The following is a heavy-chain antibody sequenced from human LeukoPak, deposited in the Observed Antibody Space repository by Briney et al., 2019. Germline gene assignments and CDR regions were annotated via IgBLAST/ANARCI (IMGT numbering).Heavy chain of an antibody. Sequence: SETLSLTCTVSGGSISSYYWSWIRQPPGKGLEWIGYIYYSGSTNYNPSLKSRVTISVDTSKNQFSLKLSSVTAADTAVYYCARDVLRFGELFTPDWGKGTLVTVSS. CDR1: GGSISSYY. J-gene: IGHJ4*02. V-gene: IGHV4-59*01. D-gene: IGHD3-10*01. CDR2: IYYSGST. CDR3: ARDVLRFGELFTPD.